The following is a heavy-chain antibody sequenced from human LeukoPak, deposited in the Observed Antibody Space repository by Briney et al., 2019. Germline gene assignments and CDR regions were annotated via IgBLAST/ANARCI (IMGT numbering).Heavy chain of an antibody. D-gene: IGHD3-22*01. CDR3: ARPHYYDSSGYYSYFDY. Sequence: PGGSLRLSCAASGFTFSSYWMSWVRQAPGKGLEWVANIKQDGSEKYYVDSVKGRFTISRDNAKNSLYLQMNSLRAEDTAVYYCARPHYYDSSGYYSYFDYWGQGTLVTVPS. J-gene: IGHJ4*02. CDR1: GFTFSSYW. CDR2: IKQDGSEK. V-gene: IGHV3-7*01.